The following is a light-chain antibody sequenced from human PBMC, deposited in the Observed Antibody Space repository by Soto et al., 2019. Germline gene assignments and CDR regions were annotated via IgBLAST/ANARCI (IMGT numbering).Light chain of an antibody. CDR3: QQRSNWPPYT. CDR1: QRVSSY. Sequence: EIVLTQSPATLSLSPGERATLSCRASQRVSSYLAWYQQKPGQAPRLLIYDASNRATGIPARFSGSGSGTAFTLTISSLAPEDCAVYYCQQRSNWPPYTFGQWTTLEIQ. CDR2: DAS. V-gene: IGKV3-11*01. J-gene: IGKJ2*01.